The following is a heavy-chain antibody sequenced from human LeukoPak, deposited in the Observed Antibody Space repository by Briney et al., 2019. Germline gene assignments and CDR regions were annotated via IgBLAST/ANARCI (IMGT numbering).Heavy chain of an antibody. J-gene: IGHJ4*02. V-gene: IGHV5-51*01. CDR3: ARQSQYSSSWYRKDFDY. Sequence: GESLKISCKGSGNSFTTYWIGWVRQMPGKGLERMGIIYPGDSDTRYSPSFQGQVTISADKSISTAYLQWSSLKASDTAMYYCARQSQYSSSWYRKDFDYWGQGTLVTVSS. D-gene: IGHD6-13*01. CDR1: GNSFTTYW. CDR2: IYPGDSDT.